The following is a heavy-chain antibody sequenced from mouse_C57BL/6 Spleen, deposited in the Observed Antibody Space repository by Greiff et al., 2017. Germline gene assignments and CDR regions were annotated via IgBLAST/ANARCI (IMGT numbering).Heavy chain of an antibody. CDR2: IRSKSNNYAT. V-gene: IGHV10-1*01. CDR3: VRHDYSLAWFAY. CDR1: GFSFNTYA. D-gene: IGHD2-12*01. Sequence: EVMLVESGGGLVQPKGSLKLSCAASGFSFNTYAMNWVRQAPGKGLEWVASIRSKSNNYATYYADSVKDRFTISRDDSESMLYLQMNNLKTEDTAMYYCVRHDYSLAWFAYWGQGTLVTVSA. J-gene: IGHJ3*01.